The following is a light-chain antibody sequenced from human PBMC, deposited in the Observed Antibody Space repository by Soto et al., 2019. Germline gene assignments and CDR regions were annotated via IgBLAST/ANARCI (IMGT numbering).Light chain of an antibody. Sequence: DIKMTQSPSTLSASVGDIVTITCRASQSISSWLAWYQQKPGKAPKLLIYKASSLESGVPSRFSGSGSGTEFTLTISSLQSEDFAVYYCQQYNNWPRTFGQGTKVDIK. J-gene: IGKJ1*01. CDR2: KAS. V-gene: IGKV1-5*03. CDR1: QSISSW. CDR3: QQYNNWPRT.